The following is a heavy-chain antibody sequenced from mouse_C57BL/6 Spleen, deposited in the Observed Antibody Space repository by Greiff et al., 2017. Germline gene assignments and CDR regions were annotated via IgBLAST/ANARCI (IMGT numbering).Heavy chain of an antibody. D-gene: IGHD2-3*01. CDR3: ARENDGYYVGYFDV. J-gene: IGHJ1*03. V-gene: IGHV3-6*01. Sequence: EVQLQQSGPGLVKPSQSLSLTCSVTGYSITSGYYWNWIRQFPGNKLEWMGYISYDGSNNYNPSLKNRISITRDTSKNQFFLKLNSVTTEDTATYYCARENDGYYVGYFDVWGTGTTVTVSS. CDR2: ISYDGSN. CDR1: GYSITSGYY.